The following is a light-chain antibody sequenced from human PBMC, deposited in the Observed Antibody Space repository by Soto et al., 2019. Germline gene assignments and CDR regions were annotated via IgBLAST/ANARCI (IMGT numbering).Light chain of an antibody. CDR3: QQYTDWLYT. J-gene: IGKJ2*01. CDR1: QSVSSN. CDR2: DAS. Sequence: EIVMTQSPASQSVSPGERVTLSCRASQSVSSNLAWYQQQPGQTPRLLIYDASTRVFGIPARFSGSGSGTEFTLTIRSLQSEDFAVYYCQQYTDWLYTFGQGTKLEIK. V-gene: IGKV3-15*01.